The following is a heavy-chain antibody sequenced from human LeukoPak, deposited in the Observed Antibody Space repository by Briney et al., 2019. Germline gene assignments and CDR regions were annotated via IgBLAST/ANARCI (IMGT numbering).Heavy chain of an antibody. CDR2: IYHSGST. CDR1: GYSISSGYY. J-gene: IGHJ4*02. Sequence: SETLSLTCTVSGYSISSGYYWGWIRQPPGKGLEWIWSIYHSGSTYYNPSLKSRVTISVDTSKTPFFLKLSSVTAADTAVYYCARSVTGTTGQFDYWGQGTLVTVSS. D-gene: IGHD1-20*01. CDR3: ARSVTGTTGQFDY. V-gene: IGHV4-38-2*02.